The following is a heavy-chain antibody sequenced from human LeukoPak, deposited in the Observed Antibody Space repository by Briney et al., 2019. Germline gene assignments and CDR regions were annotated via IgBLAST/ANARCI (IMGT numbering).Heavy chain of an antibody. Sequence: PGGSLRLSCAASGFTFSDYYMSWIRQAPGKGLEWVSIIWYDGSNKYYADSVKGRFTISKDNSKNTLYLQMNSLRAEDTAVYYCARDPGHNGWYGDSWGQGTLVTVSS. CDR3: ARDPGHNGWYGDS. J-gene: IGHJ4*02. D-gene: IGHD6-19*01. CDR1: GFTFSDYY. CDR2: IWYDGSNK. V-gene: IGHV3-33*08.